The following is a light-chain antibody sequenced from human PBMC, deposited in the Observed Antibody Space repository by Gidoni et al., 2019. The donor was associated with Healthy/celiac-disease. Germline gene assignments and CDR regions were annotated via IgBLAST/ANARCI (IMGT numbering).Light chain of an antibody. V-gene: IGKV3-15*01. CDR3: QQYNNWPSYT. CDR2: GAS. CDR1: QSVSSN. Sequence: EIVMTQSPAPLSVSPGERATLSCRASQSVSSNLAWYQQKPGQAPRLLIYGASTRATGIPARFSGSGSGTEFTITIISLQSEDFAVYYCQQYNNWPSYTFGQGTKLEIK. J-gene: IGKJ2*01.